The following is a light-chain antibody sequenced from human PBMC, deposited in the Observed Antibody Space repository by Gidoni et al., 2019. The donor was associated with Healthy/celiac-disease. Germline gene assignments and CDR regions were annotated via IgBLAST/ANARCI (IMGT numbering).Light chain of an antibody. Sequence: DIQMTQSPSSLSASVGDRVTITCRASQSISSYLNWYQQKPGKAPKLLIYAASSLQSGVPSRFSGSGSGTDFTLTISSRQPEDFATYYCQQSYSTQYTVGQGTKLEIK. V-gene: IGKV1-39*01. CDR3: QQSYSTQYT. J-gene: IGKJ2*01. CDR2: AAS. CDR1: QSISSY.